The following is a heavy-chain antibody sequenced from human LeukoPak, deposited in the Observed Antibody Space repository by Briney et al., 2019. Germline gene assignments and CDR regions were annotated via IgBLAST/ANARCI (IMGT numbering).Heavy chain of an antibody. CDR2: INSTSGGT. V-gene: IGHV1-2*02. Sequence: ASVKVSCKTSGYTFTDYYLHWVRQAPGQGLEWMGWINSTSGGTNFAQRFQGRVTMTGDTSISTTYMELSRLRPDDTAIYYCQTKYYSDSRGHPPFDYWGQGTLVTVSS. D-gene: IGHD3-22*01. CDR3: QTKYYSDSRGHPPFDY. CDR1: GYTFTDYY. J-gene: IGHJ4*02.